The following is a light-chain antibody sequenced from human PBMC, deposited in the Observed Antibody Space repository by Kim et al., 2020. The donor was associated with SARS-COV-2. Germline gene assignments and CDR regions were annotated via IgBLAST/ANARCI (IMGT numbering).Light chain of an antibody. CDR2: DVT. Sequence: SALTQPRSVSGSPGQSVSISCTGTGSDVGAYNYVSWYQQHPGEAPKLMIYDVTKRPSGVPDRFSGSKSGNTASLTISGLQTEDEADYYCCSYAGGYTHVLFGGGTQLTVL. V-gene: IGLV2-11*01. CDR1: GSDVGAYNY. CDR3: CSYAGGYTHVL. J-gene: IGLJ2*01.